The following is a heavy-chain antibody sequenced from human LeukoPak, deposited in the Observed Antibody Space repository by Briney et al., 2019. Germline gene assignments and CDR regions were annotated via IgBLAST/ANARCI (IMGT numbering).Heavy chain of an antibody. CDR2: ISGSGGST. J-gene: IGHJ4*02. V-gene: IGHV3-23*01. CDR1: GFAFSSYA. CDR3: AKDGVQLWLLSSYYFDY. D-gene: IGHD5-18*01. Sequence: GGSLRLSCAASGFAFSSYAMSWVRQAPGKGLEWVSAISGSGGSTYYADSVKGRFTISRDNSKNTLYLQMNSLRAEDTAVYYCAKDGVQLWLLSSYYFDYWGQGTLVTVSS.